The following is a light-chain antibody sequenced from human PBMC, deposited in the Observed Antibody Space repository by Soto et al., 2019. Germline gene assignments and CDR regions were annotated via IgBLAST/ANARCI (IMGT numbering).Light chain of an antibody. Sequence: DIPMSQSPAALSATEGDRVTITCRASQTINNWLAWYQHKPGKAPKLLIYDASNLENGVPSRFSGSGSGADFSLSISSLQPEDFATYYCQQYSNYSRTFGQGTKVDI. V-gene: IGKV1-5*01. CDR3: QQYSNYSRT. J-gene: IGKJ1*01. CDR2: DAS. CDR1: QTINNW.